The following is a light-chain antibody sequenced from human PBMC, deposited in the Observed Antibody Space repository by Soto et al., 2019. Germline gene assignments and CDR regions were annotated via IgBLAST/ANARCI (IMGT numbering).Light chain of an antibody. V-gene: IGKV3-20*01. CDR2: GAS. CDR3: QQYGSSPLFT. CDR1: QTVTNDY. Sequence: EIVLTQSPGTLSLSPGERATLSCRASQTVTNDYLAWYQQKPGQAPRLRIFGASSRATGIPDRFCGSGSGTDFTLTISSLEPDDFAVYYCQQYGSSPLFTFGPGTNVDFK. J-gene: IGKJ3*01.